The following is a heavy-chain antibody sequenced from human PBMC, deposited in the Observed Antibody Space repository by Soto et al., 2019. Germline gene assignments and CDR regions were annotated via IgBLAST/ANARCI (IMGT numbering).Heavy chain of an antibody. J-gene: IGHJ4*02. Sequence: QVQLQESGPGLVKPSQTLSLTCTVSGSSISSGAYYWSWIRQHPGEGLEWIGYVYYTGTTYYNPSLKRRVTILVDTSKHQFSLKLSSVTAADTAVYYCARLSYYDSSDFYHFDSWGQGTLVTVSS. V-gene: IGHV4-31*03. CDR2: VYYTGTT. CDR1: GSSISSGAYY. CDR3: ARLSYYDSSDFYHFDS. D-gene: IGHD3-22*01.